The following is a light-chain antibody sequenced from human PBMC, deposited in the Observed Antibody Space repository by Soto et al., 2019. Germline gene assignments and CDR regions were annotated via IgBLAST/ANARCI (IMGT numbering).Light chain of an antibody. CDR2: DAS. CDR1: ESVSNY. J-gene: IGKJ5*01. V-gene: IGKV3-11*01. Sequence: EIVLTQSPATLSLSPGERATLSCRASESVSNYLAWYQQKRGQAPRVLIYDASNRAPGIPARFSGSGSGTDFTLTISSLEPEDFVVYYCQQRSNWPITFGQGTRLEIK. CDR3: QQRSNWPIT.